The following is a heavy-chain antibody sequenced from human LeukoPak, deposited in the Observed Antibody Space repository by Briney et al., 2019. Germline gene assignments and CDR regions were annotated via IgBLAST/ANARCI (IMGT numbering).Heavy chain of an antibody. J-gene: IGHJ4*02. Sequence: ASVKVSRKASGYTFTGYYMHWVRQAPGQGLEWMGRINPNSGGTNYAQKFQGRVTMTRDTSISTAYMELSRLRSDDTAVYYCARDFSSGYFDYWGQGTLVTVSS. CDR3: ARDFSSGYFDY. V-gene: IGHV1-2*06. D-gene: IGHD6-19*01. CDR1: GYTFTGYY. CDR2: INPNSGGT.